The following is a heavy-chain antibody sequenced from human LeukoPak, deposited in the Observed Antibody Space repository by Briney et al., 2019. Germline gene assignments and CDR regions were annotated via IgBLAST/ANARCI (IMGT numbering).Heavy chain of an antibody. Sequence: ASVKVSCKASGGTFSSYAISWVRQAPGQGLEWMGRIIPIFGTANYAQKFQGRVTITADESTTTAHMDLSSLRFEDTAVYYCARSAAAYYYYMDVWGKGTTVTVSS. CDR2: IIPIFGTA. CDR3: ARSAAAYYYYMDV. CDR1: GGTFSSYA. V-gene: IGHV1-69*13. J-gene: IGHJ6*03.